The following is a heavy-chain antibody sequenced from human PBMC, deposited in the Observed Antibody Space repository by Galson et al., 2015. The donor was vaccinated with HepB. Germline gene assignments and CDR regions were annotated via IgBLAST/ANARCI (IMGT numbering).Heavy chain of an antibody. V-gene: IGHV3-7*03. J-gene: IGHJ4*02. Sequence: SLRLSCAASGFTFSSCWMSWVRQAPGKGLEWVANIKQDGSEKYYVDSVKGRFTISRDNAKNSLYLQMNSLRAEDTAVYYCARDRSRVAAYFDYWGQGTLVTVSS. CDR1: GFTFSSCW. CDR3: ARDRSRVAAYFDY. CDR2: IKQDGSEK. D-gene: IGHD6-19*01.